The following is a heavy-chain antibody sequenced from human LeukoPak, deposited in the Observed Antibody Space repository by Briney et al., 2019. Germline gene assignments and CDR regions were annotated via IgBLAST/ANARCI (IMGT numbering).Heavy chain of an antibody. CDR3: ARDGNVAATGGYYFDY. CDR2: ISYDETKE. CDR1: GLTFTTYT. V-gene: IGHV3-30*04. D-gene: IGHD6-13*01. J-gene: IGHJ4*02. Sequence: PGGSLRLSCAASGLTFTTYTMHWVRQAPGKGLEWVAHISYDETKEHYADSVRGRFTVSRDNSKSTLYLQMNSPRVEDTAVYYCARDGNVAATGGYYFDYWGPGILVTVSS.